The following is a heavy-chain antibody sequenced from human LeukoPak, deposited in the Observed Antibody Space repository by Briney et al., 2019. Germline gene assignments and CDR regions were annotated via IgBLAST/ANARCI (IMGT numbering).Heavy chain of an antibody. CDR2: VSHSGST. Sequence: SETLSLTCAVSGGSISRNYWWSWVRQPPGEGLEWIGEVSHSGSTIYNPSLKSRLTISVDTSKNQFSLELTSVTAADTAVYYCARASDTAIFDYWGQGTLVTVSS. CDR3: ARASDTAIFDY. CDR1: GGSISRNYW. D-gene: IGHD5-18*01. J-gene: IGHJ4*02. V-gene: IGHV4-4*02.